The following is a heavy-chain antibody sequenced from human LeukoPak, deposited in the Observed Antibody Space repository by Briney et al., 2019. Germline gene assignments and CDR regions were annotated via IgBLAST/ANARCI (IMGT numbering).Heavy chain of an antibody. D-gene: IGHD3-3*02. CDR2: FDPEDGQT. Sequence: GASVKVSCKVYGYTLTELSMHWVRQAPGKGLEWMGGFDPEDGQTIYAQKFQGRVTMTEDTSTNTAYMELSSLRSEDTAVYYCARGPFYHFAHFDYWGQGTLVTVSS. J-gene: IGHJ4*02. CDR1: GYTLTELS. V-gene: IGHV1-24*01. CDR3: ARGPFYHFAHFDY.